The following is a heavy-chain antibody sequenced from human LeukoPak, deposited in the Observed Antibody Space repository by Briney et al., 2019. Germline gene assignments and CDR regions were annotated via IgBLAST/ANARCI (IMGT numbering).Heavy chain of an antibody. Sequence: SETLCLTCTVSRGSISSYYCSWLRQPAGKGLEWIGRIYTSGSTNYNPSLKSRVTMSVDTSKNQFSLKLSSVTAADTAVYYCARVGPLRVAAAGPGWFDPWGQGTLVTVSS. J-gene: IGHJ5*02. CDR2: IYTSGST. CDR1: RGSISSYY. CDR3: ARVGPLRVAAAGPGWFDP. D-gene: IGHD6-13*01. V-gene: IGHV4-4*07.